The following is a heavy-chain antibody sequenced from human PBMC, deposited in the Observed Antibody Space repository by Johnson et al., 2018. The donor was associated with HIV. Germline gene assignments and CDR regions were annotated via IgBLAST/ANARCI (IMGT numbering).Heavy chain of an antibody. J-gene: IGHJ3*02. D-gene: IGHD1-7*01. V-gene: IGHV3-43D*04. CDR1: GFTFDDYA. CDR3: AREGAWELRPGAFDI. CDR2: ISWDGGST. Sequence: VQLVESGGGLVQPGRSLRLSCAASGFTFDDYAMHWVRQPPGKGLEWVSLISWDGGSTYYADSVKGRFTISRDNSKNTLYLQMNSLRAEDTAVYYCAREGAWELRPGAFDIWGQGTMVTVSS.